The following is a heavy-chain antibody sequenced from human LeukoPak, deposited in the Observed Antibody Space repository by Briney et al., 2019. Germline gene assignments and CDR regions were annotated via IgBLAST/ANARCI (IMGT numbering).Heavy chain of an antibody. CDR3: ARHRAKYYYGSGSYFDY. Sequence: SETLSLTCTVSGGSIISSSYYWGWLRQPPGKGLEWIGNIFYSGSTYYGPSLKSRLTISLDTSKNQFSLKLSSVTAADTAVYYCARHRAKYYYGSGSYFDYWGQGTLVTVSS. V-gene: IGHV4-39*01. D-gene: IGHD3-10*01. CDR1: GGSIISSSYY. J-gene: IGHJ4*02. CDR2: IFYSGST.